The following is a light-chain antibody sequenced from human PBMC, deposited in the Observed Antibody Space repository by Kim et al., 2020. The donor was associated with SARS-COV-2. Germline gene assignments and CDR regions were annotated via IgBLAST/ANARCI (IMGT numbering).Light chain of an antibody. CDR2: GAS. V-gene: IGKV3-15*01. Sequence: SPGERAPHSCRASQGVLSSLAWYQQKPGQAPRLLLYGASTRATGIPARFSGSRSGTEFTLTISSLQSEDFAVYYCQHYDNRPPWTFGQGTKVDIK. CDR1: QGVLSS. CDR3: QHYDNRPPWT. J-gene: IGKJ1*01.